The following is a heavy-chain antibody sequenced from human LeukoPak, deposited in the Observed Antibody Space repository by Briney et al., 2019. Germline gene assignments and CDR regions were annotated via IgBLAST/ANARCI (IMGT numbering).Heavy chain of an antibody. CDR2: ISAYNGNT. CDR3: ARDGQRLQTSSGFDY. V-gene: IGHV1-18*01. J-gene: IGHJ4*02. CDR1: GYTFTSYG. Sequence: ASVKVSCKASGYTFTSYGISWVRQAPGQGLEWMGWISAYNGNTNYAQKLQGRVTMTTHTSTSTASMELRRLRSDDTAVYYCARDGQRLQTSSGFDYWGQGTLVTVSS. D-gene: IGHD6-25*01.